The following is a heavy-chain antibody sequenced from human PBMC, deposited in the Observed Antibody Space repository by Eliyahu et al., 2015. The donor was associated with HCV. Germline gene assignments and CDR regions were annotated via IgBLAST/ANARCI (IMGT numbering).Heavy chain of an antibody. Sequence: QLVESGGGLVQPGGSLRLSCAXSGXSFSSFWMSWVRQAPGKGLEWVANIKLDGSENYYLDSVKGRFTISRDNAKNSLYLQMNSLRVDDTAVYYCARARGWQYYDFWGQGTLVTVSS. CDR2: IKLDGSEN. D-gene: IGHD3-10*01. V-gene: IGHV3-7*01. CDR3: ARARGWQYYDF. CDR1: GXSFSSFW. J-gene: IGHJ4*02.